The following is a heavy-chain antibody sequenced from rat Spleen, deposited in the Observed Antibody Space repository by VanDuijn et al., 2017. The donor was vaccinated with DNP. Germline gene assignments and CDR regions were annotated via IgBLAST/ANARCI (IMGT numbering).Heavy chain of an antibody. D-gene: IGHD1-12*01. J-gene: IGHJ4*01. V-gene: IGHV5-7*01. CDR3: ARHRTIMPYYYAMDA. CDR2: ISYNGGTP. Sequence: EVQLVESGGGLVQPGRSLKLSCTASGFTFSYYYMAWVRQAPAKGLEWVATISYNGGTPYYRDSVKGRFTISRDNAQNTLYLQMDSLRSEDTATYYCARHRTIMPYYYAMDAWGQGASVTVSS. CDR1: GFTFSYYY.